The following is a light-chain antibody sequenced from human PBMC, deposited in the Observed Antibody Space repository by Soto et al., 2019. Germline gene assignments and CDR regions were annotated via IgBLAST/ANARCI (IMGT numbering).Light chain of an antibody. Sequence: DLVMTQTPLSLSVTPGQLASISCKSSQSLLHSDGRTFLYWYLQKPGQPPQVLIYEVSDRFSGVPDRFSGSGSGTDFTLKISRVEAEDAGVYYCMQSMEIPITFGQGTRLEIK. J-gene: IGKJ5*01. CDR3: MQSMEIPIT. V-gene: IGKV2D-29*01. CDR1: QSLLHSDGRTF. CDR2: EVS.